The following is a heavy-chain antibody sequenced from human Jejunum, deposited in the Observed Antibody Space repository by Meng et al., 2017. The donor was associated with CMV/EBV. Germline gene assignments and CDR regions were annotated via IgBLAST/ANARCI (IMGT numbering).Heavy chain of an antibody. D-gene: IGHD3-3*01. J-gene: IGHJ5*02. V-gene: IGHV3-30*02. Sequence: GLVFSDHGMHWVRQAPGKGLEWVSFVQYDTISKDYGDSVKGRFTVSRDNSKNMLYLQMNSLRPEDTAMYYCVKETRYKWSGWFDPWGQGTLVTVSS. CDR1: GLVFSDHG. CDR2: VQYDTISK. CDR3: VKETRYKWSGWFDP.